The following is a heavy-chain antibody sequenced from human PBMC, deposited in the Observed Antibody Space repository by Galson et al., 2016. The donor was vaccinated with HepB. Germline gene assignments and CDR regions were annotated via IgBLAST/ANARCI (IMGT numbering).Heavy chain of an antibody. J-gene: IGHJ1*01. CDR2: IIPILNTA. D-gene: IGHD3-22*01. V-gene: IGHV1-69*13. CDR3: ARADSSSYGYYFQH. CDR1: GGTFSSYA. Sequence: SVKVSCKAPGGTFSSYAFSWVRQAPGQGLEWMGGIIPILNTAKYAQKFQGRVTTTADESSSTAYLELSSLRSEDTAVYYCARADSSSYGYYFQHWGQGTLVTVSS.